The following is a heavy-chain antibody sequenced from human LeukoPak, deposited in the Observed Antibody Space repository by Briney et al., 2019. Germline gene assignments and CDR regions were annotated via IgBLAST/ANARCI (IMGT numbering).Heavy chain of an antibody. D-gene: IGHD2-2*01. CDR2: INPNNGGT. CDR1: GYIFNGHY. J-gene: IGHJ5*02. V-gene: IGHV1-2*02. CDR3: ARNGQLLSGGNWFDP. Sequence: ASVKVSCKASGYIFNGHYIHWVRQAPGQGPEWMGWINPNNGGTKCAQKFKGRVTMTRDTSISTAYMELSSLRSDDTAFYYCARNGQLLSGGNWFDPWGQGALVTVSS.